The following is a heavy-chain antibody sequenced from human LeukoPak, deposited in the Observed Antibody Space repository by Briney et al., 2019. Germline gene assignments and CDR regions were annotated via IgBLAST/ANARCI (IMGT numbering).Heavy chain of an antibody. J-gene: IGHJ4*02. D-gene: IGHD3-22*01. Sequence: PGGSLRLSCTVSGFTVSSNSMSWVRQAPGKGLEWVSFIYSAGSTHYSDSVKGRFTISIDNSKNTLYLQMNSLRAEDTAVYYCARDPRVSASGYRKYFDYWGQGTLVTVSS. CDR3: ARDPRVSASGYRKYFDY. V-gene: IGHV3-53*01. CDR2: IYSAGST. CDR1: GFTVSSNS.